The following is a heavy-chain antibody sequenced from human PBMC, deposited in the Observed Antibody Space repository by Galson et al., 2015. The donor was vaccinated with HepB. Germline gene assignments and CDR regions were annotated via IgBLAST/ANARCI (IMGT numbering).Heavy chain of an antibody. CDR3: AKDPGRAVITSSKWFDP. V-gene: IGHV3-30*18. Sequence: WVAVISYDGDNKEYAESVKGRFTISRDNFKNTLYLEMNNLRKADTAMYYCAKDPGRAVITSSKWFDPWGQGALVTVSS. J-gene: IGHJ5*02. D-gene: IGHD4-23*01. CDR2: ISYDGDNK.